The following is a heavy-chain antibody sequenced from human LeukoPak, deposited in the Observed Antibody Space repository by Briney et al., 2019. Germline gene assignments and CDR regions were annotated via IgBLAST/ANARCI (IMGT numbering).Heavy chain of an antibody. V-gene: IGHV1-2*02. CDR3: ARSPITIFGVVIRYYFDY. CDR2: INPNSGGT. D-gene: IGHD3-3*01. Sequence: ASVKVSCKASGYTFTGYYMHWVRQAPGQGLEWMGWINPNSGGTNYAQKFQGRVTMTRDTSISTAYMELSRLRFDDTAVYYCARSPITIFGVVIRYYFDYWGQGTLVTVSS. J-gene: IGHJ4*02. CDR1: GYTFTGYY.